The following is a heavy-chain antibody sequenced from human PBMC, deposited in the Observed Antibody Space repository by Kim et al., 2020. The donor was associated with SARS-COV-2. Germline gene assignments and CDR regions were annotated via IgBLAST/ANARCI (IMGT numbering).Heavy chain of an antibody. Sequence: GGSLRLSCAASGFIFSSYAISWVRQAPGKGLEWVSAISGSGGSTYYADSVKGRFTISRDNSKNTLYLQTNSLRAEDTAVYYCARGLGYTYGYFWYFDLWGRGTLVTVSS. D-gene: IGHD5-18*01. V-gene: IGHV3-23*01. J-gene: IGHJ2*01. CDR3: ARGLGYTYGYFWYFDL. CDR2: ISGSGGST. CDR1: GFIFSSYA.